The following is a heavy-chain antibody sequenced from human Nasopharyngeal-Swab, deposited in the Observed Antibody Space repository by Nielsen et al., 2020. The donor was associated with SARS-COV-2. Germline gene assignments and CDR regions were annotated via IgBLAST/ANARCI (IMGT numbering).Heavy chain of an antibody. J-gene: IGHJ5*02. Sequence: SETLSLTCAISGAYVSSVSAAWTWIRQSPSRGLEWLGRTYYRSKWYHDYAVSVKGRITISADTSKNEFSLQLNSVTPEDTAVYYCARGSVAVAGPVYNWFDPWGQGTQVTVSS. V-gene: IGHV6-1*01. CDR2: TYYRSKWYH. CDR1: GAYVSSVSAA. CDR3: ARGSVAVAGPVYNWFDP. D-gene: IGHD6-19*01.